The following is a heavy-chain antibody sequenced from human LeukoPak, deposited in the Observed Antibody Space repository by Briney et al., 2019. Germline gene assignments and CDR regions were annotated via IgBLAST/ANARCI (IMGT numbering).Heavy chain of an antibody. CDR3: ARDRMSYSNEYYFDY. D-gene: IGHD4-11*01. V-gene: IGHV3-23*01. CDR2: LIGSSGST. J-gene: IGHJ4*02. CDR1: GFTLNKYA. Sequence: GGSLRLSCAASGFTLNKYAMNWVRQAPGKGLEWVSVLIGSSGSTDYADSVKGRFTISRDNSKNTLYLQMNSLRAEDTAVYYCARDRMSYSNEYYFDYWGQGTLVTVSS.